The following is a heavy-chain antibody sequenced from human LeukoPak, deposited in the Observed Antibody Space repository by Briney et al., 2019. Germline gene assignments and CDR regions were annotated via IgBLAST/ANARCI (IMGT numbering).Heavy chain of an antibody. CDR3: ARVTRVRGVPENWFDP. J-gene: IGHJ5*02. CDR2: ISSSGSTI. V-gene: IGHV3-48*03. CDR1: GFTYSTFE. D-gene: IGHD5-12*01. Sequence: GGSLRLSCAASGFTYSTFEMNWVRQAPGKGLEWVSYISSSGSTIYYADSVKGRFTISRDNAKNSLYLQMNSLRAEDTAVYYCARVTRVRGVPENWFDPWGQGTLVTVSS.